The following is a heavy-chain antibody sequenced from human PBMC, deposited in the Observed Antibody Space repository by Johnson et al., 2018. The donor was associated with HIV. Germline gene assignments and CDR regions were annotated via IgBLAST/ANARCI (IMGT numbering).Heavy chain of an antibody. J-gene: IGHJ3*02. D-gene: IGHD5-24*01. V-gene: IGHV3-7*01. CDR2: IKQDGSEK. Sequence: VQLVESGGGLVQPGGSLRLSCAASGFTFSSYWMSWVRQAPGKGLEWVANIKQDGSEKYYVDSVKGRINISRDNAKNSLYLQMNSLRAEYTAVSYCVRDQWMAGDAFAIWGRVTVVTVSS. CDR1: GFTFSSYW. CDR3: VRDQWMAGDAFAI.